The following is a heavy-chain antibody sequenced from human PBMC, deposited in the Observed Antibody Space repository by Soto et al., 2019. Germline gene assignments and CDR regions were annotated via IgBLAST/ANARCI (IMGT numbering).Heavy chain of an antibody. Sequence: QPVGSLRLSCAASGFTFSNYAMHWVRQAPGKGLEWVAVISYDGRNKHYADSVKGRFTISRDNSKNTLYLQVNSLRADDTAVYYCARNGSGNYYHFDYWGQGTLVTVSS. D-gene: IGHD3-10*01. CDR1: GFTFSNYA. V-gene: IGHV3-30*04. J-gene: IGHJ4*02. CDR2: ISYDGRNK. CDR3: ARNGSGNYYHFDY.